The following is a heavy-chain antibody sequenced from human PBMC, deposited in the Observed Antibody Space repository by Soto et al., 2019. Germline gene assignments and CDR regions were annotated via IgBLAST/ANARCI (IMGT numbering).Heavy chain of an antibody. CDR3: ARPTTDYSKDYYYYGMDV. Sequence: GASVKVSCKDSGGLFSSYAISWVRQAPGQGLEWMGGIIPIFGTANYAQKFQGRVTITADESTSTAYMELSSLRSEDTAVYYCARPTTDYSKDYYYYGMDVWGQGTTVTVSS. J-gene: IGHJ6*02. D-gene: IGHD4-4*01. V-gene: IGHV1-69*13. CDR1: GGLFSSYA. CDR2: IIPIFGTA.